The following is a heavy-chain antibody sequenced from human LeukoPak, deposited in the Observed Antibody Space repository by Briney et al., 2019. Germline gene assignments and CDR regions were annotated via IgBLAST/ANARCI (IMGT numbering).Heavy chain of an antibody. J-gene: IGHJ4*02. V-gene: IGHV3-53*01. CDR2: IYSGGST. CDR1: GFTGSINY. CDR3: AREGVPEDYFAY. Sequence: PGGSLRLSCAASGFTGSINYMSGVRQARGKALEWVSVIYSGGSTYYADSVKGRFTISRDNSKNTLYLQMNSLRAEDTAVYYCAREGVPEDYFAYWGQGTLVTVSS. D-gene: IGHD1-14*01.